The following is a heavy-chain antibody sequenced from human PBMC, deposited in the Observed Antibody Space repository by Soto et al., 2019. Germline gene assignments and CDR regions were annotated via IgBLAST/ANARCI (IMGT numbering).Heavy chain of an antibody. Sequence: QVQLVESGGGVVQPGRSLRLSCAASGFTFSSYAMHWVRQAPGKGLEWVAVISYDGSNKYYADSVKGRFTISRDNSKNTLYLQMNRLRAEDTAVYYCARDNGYSYGYAFDYWGQGTLVTVSS. CDR3: ARDNGYSYGYAFDY. CDR2: ISYDGSNK. D-gene: IGHD5-18*01. J-gene: IGHJ4*02. CDR1: GFTFSSYA. V-gene: IGHV3-30-3*01.